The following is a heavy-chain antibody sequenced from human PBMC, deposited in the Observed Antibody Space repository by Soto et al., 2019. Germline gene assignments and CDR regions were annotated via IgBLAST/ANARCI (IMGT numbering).Heavy chain of an antibody. CDR2: ISGSGGST. J-gene: IGHJ6*02. CDR3: AKGLRGSSWYGWGDLREYYYYYGMDV. Sequence: PVGSLRLSCAASGFTFSSYAMSWVRQAPGKGLEWVSAISGSGGSTYYADSVKGRFTISRDNSKNTLYLQMNSLRAEDTAVYYCAKGLRGSSWYGWGDLREYYYYYGMDVWGQGTTVTVSS. D-gene: IGHD6-13*01. V-gene: IGHV3-23*01. CDR1: GFTFSSYA.